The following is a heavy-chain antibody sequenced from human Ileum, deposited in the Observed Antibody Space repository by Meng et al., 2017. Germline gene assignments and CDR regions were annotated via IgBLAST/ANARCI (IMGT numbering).Heavy chain of an antibody. J-gene: IGHJ4*02. CDR3: ARDRDSSGYYPY. D-gene: IGHD3-22*01. CDR2: IYYSGST. CDR1: GGSISSGDYY. Sequence: QVQLQESGPGLVKPSQTLSLTCTVSGGSISSGDYYWSWIRQPPGKGLEWIGYIYYSGSTYYNPSLKGRLTISVDTSKNQFSLKLSSVTAADTAVYYCARDRDSSGYYPYWDQGTLVTVSS. V-gene: IGHV4-30-4*01.